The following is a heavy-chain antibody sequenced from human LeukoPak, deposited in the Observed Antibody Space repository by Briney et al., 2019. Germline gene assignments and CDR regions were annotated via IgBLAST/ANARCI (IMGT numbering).Heavy chain of an antibody. CDR2: INTNTGNP. CDR1: GYTFTSYA. V-gene: IGHV7-4-1*02. J-gene: IGHJ4*02. D-gene: IGHD3-22*01. CDR3: ARDLFMVPADLTYYYDSSGSYDY. Sequence: ASVKVSCKASGYTFTSYAMNWVRQAPGQGLEWMGWINTNTGNPTYAQGFTGRFVFSLDTSVSTAYLQISSLKAEDTAVYYCARDLFMVPADLTYYYDSSGSYDYWGQGTLVTVSS.